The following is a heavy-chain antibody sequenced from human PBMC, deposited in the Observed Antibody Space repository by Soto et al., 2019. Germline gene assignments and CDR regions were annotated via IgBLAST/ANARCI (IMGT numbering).Heavy chain of an antibody. CDR3: MTPGSADHSDY. J-gene: IGHJ4*02. D-gene: IGHD4-17*01. V-gene: IGHV3-33*05. Sequence: QVQLVESGGGVVQAGRSLRLSCAVSGIFFSSYGMHWVRQAPGKGLEWVALISHDGSSMFYADSVRGRFTISRDNSRDMVFLQMSDLRPEDTALYYWMTPGSADHSDYWGQGTLVTVSS. CDR1: GIFFSSYG. CDR2: ISHDGSSM.